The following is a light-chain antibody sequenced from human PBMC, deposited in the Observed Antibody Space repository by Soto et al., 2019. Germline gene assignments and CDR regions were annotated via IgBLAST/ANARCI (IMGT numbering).Light chain of an antibody. CDR1: QNILSW. Sequence: IQMTQSPSSLSASVGDRVTITCRASQNILSWLAWYQQKPGKAPKPLIYDVSNLASGVPSRFSGSGSDAEFTLTISSLQPDDFATYYCQQYNSYLVTFGQGTKVDIK. V-gene: IGKV1-5*01. J-gene: IGKJ1*01. CDR2: DVS. CDR3: QQYNSYLVT.